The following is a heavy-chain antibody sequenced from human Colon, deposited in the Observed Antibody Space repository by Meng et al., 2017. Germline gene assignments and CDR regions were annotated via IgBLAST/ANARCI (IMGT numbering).Heavy chain of an antibody. Sequence: QLQLQESVPGLVKASETLSLTCTVSGGSISSSNHYWGWIRQPPGKGLAWIGSVYYSGRSTYYNPSLKSRVTISVDTSKNQFSLKLSSVTAADTAVYYCARPRQLGVGRFDPWGQGTLVTVSS. CDR3: ARPRQLGVGRFDP. CDR1: GGSISSSNHY. J-gene: IGHJ5*02. V-gene: IGHV4-39*01. CDR2: VYYSGRST. D-gene: IGHD3-3*01.